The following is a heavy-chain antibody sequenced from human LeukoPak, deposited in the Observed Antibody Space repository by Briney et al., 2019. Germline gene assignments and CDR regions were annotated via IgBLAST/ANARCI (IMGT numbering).Heavy chain of an antibody. D-gene: IGHD3-10*01. J-gene: IGHJ4*02. CDR2: IYYSGST. Sequence: PSETLSLTCTVSGGSISSSSYYWGWIRQPPGKGLEWIGSIYYSGSTYYNPSLKSRVTISVDTSKNQFSLKLSSVTAADTAVYYCARDNGSGSYYWVKGYYFDYWGQGTLVTVSS. CDR3: ARDNGSGSYYWVKGYYFDY. CDR1: GGSISSSSYY. V-gene: IGHV4-39*07.